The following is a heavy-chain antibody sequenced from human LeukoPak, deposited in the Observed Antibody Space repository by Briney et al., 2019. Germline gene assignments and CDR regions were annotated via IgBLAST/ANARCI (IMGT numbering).Heavy chain of an antibody. CDR2: IYWNDDK. D-gene: IGHD3-10*01. J-gene: IGHJ4*02. V-gene: IGHV2-5*01. Sequence: SGPTLVHPTPPLTLTCTFSGFSLSTSGVGVGWIRQPPGKALEWLALIYWNDDKRYSPSLKSRLTITKDTSKNQVVLTMTNMDPVDTATYYCAHSRITMVRGVIILPRFDYWGQGTLVTVSS. CDR3: AHSRITMVRGVIILPRFDY. CDR1: GFSLSTSGVG.